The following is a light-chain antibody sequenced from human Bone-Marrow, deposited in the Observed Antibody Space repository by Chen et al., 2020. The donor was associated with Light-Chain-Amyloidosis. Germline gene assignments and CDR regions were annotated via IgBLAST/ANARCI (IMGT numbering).Light chain of an antibody. V-gene: IGKV3-15*01. Sequence: EIVMTQSPATLNVSPGERANLACSASQSVSSNLAWYQQTPGQAPRLLIYGASTRAPGIPARFSGSGSGTEFTLTISSLQSEDFAVYYCQQYNNWPRTFGQGTKLEIK. CDR1: QSVSSN. J-gene: IGKJ2*01. CDR2: GAS. CDR3: QQYNNWPRT.